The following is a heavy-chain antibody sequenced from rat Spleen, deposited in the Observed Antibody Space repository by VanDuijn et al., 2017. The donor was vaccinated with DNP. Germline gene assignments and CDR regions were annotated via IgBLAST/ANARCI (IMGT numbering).Heavy chain of an antibody. CDR2: ISTGGGDT. V-gene: IGHV5-25*01. J-gene: IGHJ3*01. Sequence: EVQLVESGGGLVQPGRSLKLSCAASGFTFRDYNVAWVRQAPTKGLEWVASISTGGGDTYYRDSVKGRFTISRDNAKNTLYLQMDSLRSEDTATYYCASLWTLTYWGQGTLVTVSS. CDR1: GFTFRDYN. D-gene: IGHD1-3*01. CDR3: ASLWTLTY.